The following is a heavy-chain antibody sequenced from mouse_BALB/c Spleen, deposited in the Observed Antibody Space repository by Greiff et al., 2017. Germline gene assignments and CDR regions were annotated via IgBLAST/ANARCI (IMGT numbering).Heavy chain of an antibody. CDR3: ARGDYYGSSYGY. CDR1: GFTFSSYG. V-gene: IGHV5-6-3*01. Sequence: DVMLVESGGGLVQPGGSLKLSCAASGFTFSSYGMSWVRQTPDKRLELVATINSNGGSTYYPDSVKGRFTISRDNAKNTLYLQMSSLKSEDTAMYYCARGDYYGSSYGYWGQGTTLTVSS. CDR2: INSNGGST. J-gene: IGHJ2*01. D-gene: IGHD1-1*01.